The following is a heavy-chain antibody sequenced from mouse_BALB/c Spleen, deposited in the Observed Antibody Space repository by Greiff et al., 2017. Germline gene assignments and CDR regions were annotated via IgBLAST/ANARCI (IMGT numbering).Heavy chain of an antibody. CDR2: ISSGGST. D-gene: IGHD2-1*01. CDR1: GFTFSSYA. Sequence: EVMLVESGGGLVKPGGSLKLSCAASGFTFSSYAMSWVRQTPEKRLEWVASISSGGSTYYPDSVKGRFTISRDNARNILYLQMSSLMSEDTAMYYCAHYGNYVYWYFDVWGAGTTVTVSS. CDR3: AHYGNYVYWYFDV. V-gene: IGHV5-6-5*01. J-gene: IGHJ1*01.